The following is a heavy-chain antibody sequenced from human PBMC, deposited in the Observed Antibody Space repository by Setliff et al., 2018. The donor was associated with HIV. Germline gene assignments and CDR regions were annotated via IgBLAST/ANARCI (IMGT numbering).Heavy chain of an antibody. CDR3: ARADASTFNFDYYYMDV. CDR2: IYTTGSA. Sequence: SETLSLTCTVSGGSISDYYRSWIRQPPGKGLEWIGYIYTTGSANYNPSLKSRLTISVDRSKNQFSLKLTSVTAADTAVYYCARADASTFNFDYYYMDVWGKGTTVTV. D-gene: IGHD1-20*01. CDR1: GGSISDYY. V-gene: IGHV4-4*08. J-gene: IGHJ6*03.